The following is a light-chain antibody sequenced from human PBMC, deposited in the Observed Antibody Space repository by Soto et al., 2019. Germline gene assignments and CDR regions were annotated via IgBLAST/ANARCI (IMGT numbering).Light chain of an antibody. V-gene: IGLV4-69*01. Sequence: QLVLTQSPSASASLGASVKLTCTLSSGHSSYAIAWHQQQPEKGPRYLMKLNSDGSHSKGDGIPDRFSGSSSGAERYLTISSLQSGDEADYYWQTLGSCTVVFGGGTKVTVL. CDR2: LNSDGSH. CDR3: QTLGSCTVV. J-gene: IGLJ2*01. CDR1: SGHSSYA.